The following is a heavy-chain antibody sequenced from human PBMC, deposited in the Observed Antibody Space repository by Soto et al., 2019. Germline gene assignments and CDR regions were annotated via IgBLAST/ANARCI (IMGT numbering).Heavy chain of an antibody. V-gene: IGHV1-8*01. CDR3: AKEKGGGSYLDY. CDR1: GYTFTSYD. J-gene: IGHJ4*02. Sequence: QVQLVQSGAEVKKPGASVKVSCKASGYTFTSYDINWVRQATGQGLEWMGWMNPNSGNTGYAKKFQGRVTRTRNTSTSTAYLELSSLRSEDTAVYYGAKEKGGGSYLDYWGQGTLVTVSS. CDR2: MNPNSGNT. D-gene: IGHD1-26*01.